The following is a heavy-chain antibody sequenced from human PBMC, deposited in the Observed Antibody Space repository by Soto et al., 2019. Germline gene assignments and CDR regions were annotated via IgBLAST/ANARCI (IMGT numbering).Heavy chain of an antibody. J-gene: IGHJ4*02. D-gene: IGHD1-26*01. CDR3: ARCNLSFDFDS. CDR2: ISGDGINT. CDR1: GFNFGFFG. V-gene: IGHV3-30*03. Sequence: QIQLVESGGDVVQPGKSLRLSYAASGFNFGFFGMHWVRQAPGKGLEWVAFISGDGINTQYADSVRGRFTLSRDYSRKTMYLQMDSLRDEDTALYYCARCNLSFDFDSWGLGTLVTVSS.